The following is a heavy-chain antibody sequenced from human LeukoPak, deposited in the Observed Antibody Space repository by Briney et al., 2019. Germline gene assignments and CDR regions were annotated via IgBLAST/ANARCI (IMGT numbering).Heavy chain of an antibody. D-gene: IGHD3-10*01. V-gene: IGHV3-74*01. CDR2: INTDESST. CDR3: ARKGNAFDI. J-gene: IGHJ3*02. CDR1: GFTFSSFW. Sequence: GGSLRLSCAASGFTFSSFWMHWVRQAPGKGLVWVSRINTDESSTDYADSVKGRFTISRDNAKNTLYLQMDSLRAEDTAVYYCARKGNAFDIWGQGTMVTVSS.